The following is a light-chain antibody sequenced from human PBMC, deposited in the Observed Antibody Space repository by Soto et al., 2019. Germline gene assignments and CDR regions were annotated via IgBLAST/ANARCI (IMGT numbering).Light chain of an antibody. CDR2: EVS. V-gene: IGLV2-23*02. CDR1: SSDVGSYNL. CDR3: CSKAGGTSVI. J-gene: IGLJ2*01. Sequence: QSVLTQPASVSESPGQSITISCTRTSSDVGSYNLVSWYKQHPGKVPKLVIYEVSNRHSGVSARVSGSKSGNTASLTISGLQVEDEADYYCCSKAGGTSVIFGGGTKVTVL.